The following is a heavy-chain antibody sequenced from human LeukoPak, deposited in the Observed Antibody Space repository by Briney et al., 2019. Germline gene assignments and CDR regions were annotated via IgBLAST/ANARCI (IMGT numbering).Heavy chain of an antibody. Sequence: GGSLRLSCAVSGITLSNYGMSWVRQAPGKRLEWVSAISGSGGSTYYADSVKGRFTISRDNSKNTLYLQMNSLRAEDTAVYYCAKDAGRSGYDCGYDYWGQGTLVTVSS. CDR1: GITLSNYG. D-gene: IGHD5-12*01. CDR3: AKDAGRSGYDCGYDY. J-gene: IGHJ4*02. CDR2: ISGSGGST. V-gene: IGHV3-23*01.